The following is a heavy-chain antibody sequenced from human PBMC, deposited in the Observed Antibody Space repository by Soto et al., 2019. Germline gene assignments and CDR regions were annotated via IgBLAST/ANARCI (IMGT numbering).Heavy chain of an antibody. J-gene: IGHJ5*02. Sequence: PGGSLRLSCTASGFTFGDYAMSWVRQAPGKGLEWVGFIRSKAYGGTTEYAASVKGRFTISRDDSKSIAYLQMNSLKTEDTAVYYCTRVAADFRYNWFDPWGQGTLVTVSS. CDR1: GFTFGDYA. D-gene: IGHD6-19*01. V-gene: IGHV3-49*04. CDR3: TRVAADFRYNWFDP. CDR2: IRSKAYGGTT.